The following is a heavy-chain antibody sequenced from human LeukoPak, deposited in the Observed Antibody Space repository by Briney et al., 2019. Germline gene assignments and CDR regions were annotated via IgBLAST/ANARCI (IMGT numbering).Heavy chain of an antibody. CDR3: ARVGWVYDSSGYPDY. D-gene: IGHD3-22*01. CDR2: ISAYNGNT. CDR1: GYTFTSYG. J-gene: IGHJ4*02. Sequence: GASVTVSCKASGYTFTSYGISWVRQAPGQGLEWMGWISAYNGNTNYAQKLQGRVTMTTDISTSTAYMELRSLRSDDTAVYYCARVGWVYDSSGYPDYWGQGTLVTVSS. V-gene: IGHV1-18*01.